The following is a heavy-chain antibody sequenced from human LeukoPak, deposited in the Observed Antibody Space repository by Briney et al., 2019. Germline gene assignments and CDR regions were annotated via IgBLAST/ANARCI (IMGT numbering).Heavy chain of an antibody. CDR1: GFTFTSFA. CDR3: AADRSYYYDSSGFASSI. Sequence: SVKVSCKASGFTFTSFAMQWVRQARGQRLEWIGWIVVGSGNTNYAQKFQERVTITRDMSTSTAYMELSSLRSEDTAVYYCAADRSYYYDSSGFASSIWGQGTMVTVSS. J-gene: IGHJ3*02. CDR2: IVVGSGNT. V-gene: IGHV1-58*02. D-gene: IGHD3-22*01.